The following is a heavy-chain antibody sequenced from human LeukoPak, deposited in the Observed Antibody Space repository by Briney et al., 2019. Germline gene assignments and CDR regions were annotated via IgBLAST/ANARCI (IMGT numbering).Heavy chain of an antibody. V-gene: IGHV5-51*01. Sequence: GESLKISCKGSGYSFTSYWIGWVRQMPGKGLEWMGIIYPGDSDTRYSPSFQGQVTISADKSISTAYLQWSSLKASDTAMYYCARHFPADSYDGLGFWSGPNNWFDPWGQGTLVTVSS. CDR2: IYPGDSDT. CDR3: ARHFPADSYDGLGFWSGPNNWFDP. J-gene: IGHJ5*02. CDR1: GYSFTSYW. D-gene: IGHD3-3*01.